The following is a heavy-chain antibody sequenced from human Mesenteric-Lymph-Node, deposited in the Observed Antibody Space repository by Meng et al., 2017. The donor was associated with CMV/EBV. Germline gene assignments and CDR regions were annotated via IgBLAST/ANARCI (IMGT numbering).Heavy chain of an antibody. V-gene: IGHV5-51*01. Sequence: KVSCKGSGYSFTSYWIGWVRQMPGKGLEWMGIIYPGDSETRYSPSFQGQVTISADKSISTAYLQWSSLKASDTAMYYCARVYCSTTSCPGDYWGQGTLVTVSS. J-gene: IGHJ4*02. CDR2: IYPGDSET. CDR3: ARVYCSTTSCPGDY. CDR1: GYSFTSYW. D-gene: IGHD2-2*01.